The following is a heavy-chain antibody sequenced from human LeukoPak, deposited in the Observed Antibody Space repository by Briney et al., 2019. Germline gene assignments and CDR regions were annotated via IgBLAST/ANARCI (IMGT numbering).Heavy chain of an antibody. D-gene: IGHD6-19*01. J-gene: IGHJ6*03. CDR1: GGSISSYY. CDR3: ARALPVAGSRYYYYYYYMDV. V-gene: IGHV4-59*01. Sequence: SETLSLTCTVSGGSISSYYWSWIRQPPGKGLEWIGYIYYSGSTNYNPSLKSRVTISVDTSKNQFSLKLSSVTAADTAVYCCARALPVAGSRYYYYYYYMDVWGKGTTVTVSS. CDR2: IYYSGST.